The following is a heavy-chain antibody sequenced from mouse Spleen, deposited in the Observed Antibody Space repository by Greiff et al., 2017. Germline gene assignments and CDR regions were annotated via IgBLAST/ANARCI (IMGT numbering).Heavy chain of an antibody. Sequence: EVQGVESGGGLVKPGGSLKLSCAASGFTFSSYAMSWVRPTPEKRLEWVASISSGGSTYYPDSVKGRFTISRDNARNLLYLQMSSLRSEDTAMYYCARTMITSWFAYWGQGTLVTVSA. CDR3: ARTMITSWFAY. CDR1: GFTFSSYA. V-gene: IGHV5-6-5*01. CDR2: ISSGGST. D-gene: IGHD2-4*01. J-gene: IGHJ3*01.